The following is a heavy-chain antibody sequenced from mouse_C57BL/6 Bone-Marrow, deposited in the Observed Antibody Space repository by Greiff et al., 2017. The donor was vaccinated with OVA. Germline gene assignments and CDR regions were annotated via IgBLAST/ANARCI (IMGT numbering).Heavy chain of an antibody. V-gene: IGHV1-18*01. D-gene: IGHD1-1*01. J-gene: IGHJ1*03. Sequence: VQLKQSGPELVKPGASVKIPCKASGYTFTDYNMDWVKQSHGKSLEWIGDINPNNGGTIYNQKFKGKATLTVDKSSSTAYMELRSLTSEDTAVYYCAREYYYGSYWYFDVWGTGTTVTVSS. CDR3: AREYYYGSYWYFDV. CDR1: GYTFTDYN. CDR2: INPNNGGT.